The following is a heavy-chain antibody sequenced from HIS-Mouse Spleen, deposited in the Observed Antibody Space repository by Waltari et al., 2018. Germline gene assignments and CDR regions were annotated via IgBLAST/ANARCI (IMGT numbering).Heavy chain of an antibody. Sequence: EVQLVESGGGLVQPGGSLRLSCAASGFTFSSYDMHWVRPATGKGLEWVSAIGTAGDTYYPGSVKGRFTISRENAKNSLYLQMNSLRAGDTAVYYCARARGNYYYHYGMDVWGQGTTVTVSS. D-gene: IGHD3-10*01. J-gene: IGHJ6*02. CDR1: GFTFSSYD. CDR2: IGTAGDT. V-gene: IGHV3-13*01. CDR3: ARARGNYYYHYGMDV.